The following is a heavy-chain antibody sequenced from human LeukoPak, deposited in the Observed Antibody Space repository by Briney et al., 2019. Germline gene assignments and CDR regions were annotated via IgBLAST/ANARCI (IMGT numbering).Heavy chain of an antibody. D-gene: IGHD4-17*01. V-gene: IGHV3-23*01. J-gene: IGHJ3*02. CDR3: ARLRAEAFDI. Sequence: GGSLRLSCAASGFTFSSYAMSWVRQAPGKGLEWVSAISGSGGSTYYADSVKDRFTISRDNSKNTLYLQMNSLRAEDTAVYYCARLRAEAFDIWGQGTMVTVSS. CDR1: GFTFSSYA. CDR2: ISGSGGST.